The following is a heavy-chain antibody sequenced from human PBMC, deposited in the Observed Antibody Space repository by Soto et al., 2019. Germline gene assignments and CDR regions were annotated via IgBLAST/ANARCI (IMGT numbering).Heavy chain of an antibody. CDR1: GFTFSTYA. CDR3: ARVPSSCWVYYFDY. V-gene: IGHV3-21*06. J-gene: IGHJ4*02. CDR2: ITTTNNI. D-gene: IGHD6-19*01. Sequence: GGSLRLSCAASGFTFSTYAMNWVRRAPGKGLEWVSSITTTNNIYYADSVRGRFTISRDDARNSLSLQMSSLRAEDTAVYYCARVPSSCWVYYFDYWGLGTLVTVSS.